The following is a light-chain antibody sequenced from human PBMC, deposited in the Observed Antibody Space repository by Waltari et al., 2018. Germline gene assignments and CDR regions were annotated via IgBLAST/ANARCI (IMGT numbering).Light chain of an antibody. CDR3: TSYTTTDTLYV. CDR1: SSDIGSFNY. CDR2: DVS. J-gene: IGLJ1*01. Sequence: QSALTQPASVSGSPGQSITISSTGTSSDIGSFNYVSWYQQYPGKAPKLIIFDVSNRPSGISDRFSGSKSGNTASLTISGLQAEDEADYICTSYTTTDTLYVFGTGTQVTVL. V-gene: IGLV2-14*03.